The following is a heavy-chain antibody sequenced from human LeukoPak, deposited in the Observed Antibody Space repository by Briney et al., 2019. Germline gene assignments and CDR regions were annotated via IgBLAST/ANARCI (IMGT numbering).Heavy chain of an antibody. Sequence: GASVKVSCKASGYTFTSYDINWVRQATGQGLEWMGWMNPNSGNTGYAQKFQGRVTMTRDTSISTAYMELSRLRSDDTAVYYCARDRWGIAVYSFVFDYWGQGTLVTVSS. CDR3: ARDRWGIAVYSFVFDY. D-gene: IGHD6-19*01. J-gene: IGHJ4*02. CDR1: GYTFTSYD. V-gene: IGHV1-8*01. CDR2: MNPNSGNT.